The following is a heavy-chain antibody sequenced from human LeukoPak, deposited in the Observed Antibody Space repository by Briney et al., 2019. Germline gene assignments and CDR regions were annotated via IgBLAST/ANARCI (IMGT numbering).Heavy chain of an antibody. J-gene: IGHJ4*02. CDR1: GCTFSGSA. V-gene: IGHV3-73*01. CDR2: IRSKASSYAT. Sequence: GGSLKLSCAASGCTFSGSAMHWVRQASGKGLEWVGRIRSKASSYATAYAASVKGRFTISRDDSKNTAYLQMNSLKTEDTAGYYFTRRDCSGGSCYLDYWGQGTLVTVSS. CDR3: TRRDCSGGSCYLDY. D-gene: IGHD2-15*01.